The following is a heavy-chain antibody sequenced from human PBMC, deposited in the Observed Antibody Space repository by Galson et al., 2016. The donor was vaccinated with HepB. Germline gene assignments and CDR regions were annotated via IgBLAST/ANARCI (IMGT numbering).Heavy chain of an antibody. J-gene: IGHJ4*02. V-gene: IGHV3-33*01. D-gene: IGHD2-21*01. CDR3: ARDKHPAYFDY. CDR1: GFTFSDYA. CDR2: IWADGSGQ. Sequence: SLRLSCAASGFTFSDYAMHWVRQAPGKGLEWVALIWADGSGQYYADSVRGRFTISRDDSKNTLFLQMNSLRAEDTALYYCARDKHPAYFDYWGQGTLITVSS.